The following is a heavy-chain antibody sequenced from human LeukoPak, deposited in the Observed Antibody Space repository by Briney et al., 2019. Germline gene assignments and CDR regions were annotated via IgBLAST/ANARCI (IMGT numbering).Heavy chain of an antibody. V-gene: IGHV3-23*01. CDR3: AKGEGIQLLFDY. CDR2: ISGSSGST. Sequence: GGSLRLSCAASGFTFSSYAMSWVRQAPGKGLEWVSAISGSSGSTYYADSVKGRFTISRDNSKNTLYLQMNSLRAEDTAVYYCAKGEGIQLLFDYWGQGTLVTVSS. J-gene: IGHJ4*02. CDR1: GFTFSSYA. D-gene: IGHD5-18*01.